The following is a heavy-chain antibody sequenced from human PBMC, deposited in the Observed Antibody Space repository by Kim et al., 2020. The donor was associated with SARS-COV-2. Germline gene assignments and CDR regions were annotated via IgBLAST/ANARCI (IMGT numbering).Heavy chain of an antibody. Sequence: NPSLKSRVTISVDTSQDQFSLRLSSVTAADTSVYYCARRYASGNYPFSYWGQGTLVTVSS. V-gene: IGHV4-34*01. D-gene: IGHD3-10*01. CDR3: ARRYASGNYPFSY. J-gene: IGHJ4*02.